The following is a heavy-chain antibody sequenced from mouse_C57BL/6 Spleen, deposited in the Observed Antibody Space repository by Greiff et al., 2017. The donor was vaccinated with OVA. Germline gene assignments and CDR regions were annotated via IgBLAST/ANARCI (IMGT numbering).Heavy chain of an antibody. CDR3: ARHYYGSNYFDY. D-gene: IGHD1-1*01. CDR2: IDPSDSET. J-gene: IGHJ2*01. V-gene: IGHV1-52*01. CDR1: GYTFTSYW. Sequence: VQLQQPGAELVRPGSSVKLSCKASGYTFTSYWMHWVKQRPIQGLEWIGNIDPSDSETHYNQKFKDKATLTVDKSSSTAYMQLSSLTSEDSAVYYCARHYYGSNYFDYWGQGTTLTVSS.